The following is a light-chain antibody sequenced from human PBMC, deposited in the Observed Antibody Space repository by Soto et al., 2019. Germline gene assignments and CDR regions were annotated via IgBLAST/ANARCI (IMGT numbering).Light chain of an antibody. Sequence: PGERATLSCRASERISSNFLAWYQQRPGQAPRLLIYGASTRASGIPDRFSGSGSGTDFALTISRLEPEDFVVFYCQQYGTSPFTFGPGTTVEIK. CDR2: GAS. CDR1: ERISSNF. J-gene: IGKJ3*01. V-gene: IGKV3-20*01. CDR3: QQYGTSPFT.